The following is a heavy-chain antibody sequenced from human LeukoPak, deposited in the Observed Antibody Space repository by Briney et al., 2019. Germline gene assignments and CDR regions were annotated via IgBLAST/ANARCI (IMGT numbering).Heavy chain of an antibody. V-gene: IGHV7-4-1*02. CDR3: ARGSNSSSWFRFDP. D-gene: IGHD6-13*01. Sequence: ASVKVSCKASGGTFSSYAISWVRQAPGQGLEWMGWINTNTGNPTYAQGFTGRFVFSLDTSVSTAYLQISSLKAEDTAVYYCARGSNSSSWFRFDPWGQGTLVTVSS. CDR2: INTNTGNP. CDR1: GGTFSSYA. J-gene: IGHJ5*02.